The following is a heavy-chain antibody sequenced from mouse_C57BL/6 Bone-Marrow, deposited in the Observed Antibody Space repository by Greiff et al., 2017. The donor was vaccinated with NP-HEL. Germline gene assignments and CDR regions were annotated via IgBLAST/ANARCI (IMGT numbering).Heavy chain of an antibody. CDR3: ARSDYGSSYVFWYFDV. J-gene: IGHJ1*03. D-gene: IGHD1-1*01. V-gene: IGHV1-53*01. CDR2: INPSNGGT. Sequence: VQLQQPGTELVKPGASVKLSCKASGYTFTSYWMHWVKQRPGQGLEWIGNINPSNGGTNYNEKFKSKATLTVDKSSSTAYMQLSSLTSEDSAVYYCARSDYGSSYVFWYFDVWGTGTTVTVSS. CDR1: GYTFTSYW.